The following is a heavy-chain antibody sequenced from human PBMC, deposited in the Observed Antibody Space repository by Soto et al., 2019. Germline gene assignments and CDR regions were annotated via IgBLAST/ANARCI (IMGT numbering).Heavy chain of an antibody. CDR1: GYTFTSYY. J-gene: IGHJ3*02. V-gene: IGHV1-46*01. CDR3: ARERPTYCSSTSCYTRGDAFDI. Sequence: ASVKVSCKASGYTFTSYYMHWVRQAPGQGLEWVGIINPSGGSTSYAQKFQGRVTMTRDTSTSTVYMELSSLRSEDTAVYYCARERPTYCSSTSCYTRGDAFDIWGQGTMVTVSS. CDR2: INPSGGST. D-gene: IGHD2-2*02.